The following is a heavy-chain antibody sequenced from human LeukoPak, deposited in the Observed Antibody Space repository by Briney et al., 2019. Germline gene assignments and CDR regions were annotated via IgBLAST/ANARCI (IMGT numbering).Heavy chain of an antibody. CDR2: ITYDGST. V-gene: IGHV4-39*01. Sequence: PSESLSLTCTVSGASISSGSYYWGWIRQPPGKGLEWIGSITYDGSTYYNPSLKSRCTISVDTSENQCSRNVRSVTAADMAVFYCASHGRSGTYYSPYNVWGQGTLVTVSS. CDR3: ASHGRSGTYYSPYNV. CDR1: GASISSGSYY. J-gene: IGHJ4*02. D-gene: IGHD3-10*01.